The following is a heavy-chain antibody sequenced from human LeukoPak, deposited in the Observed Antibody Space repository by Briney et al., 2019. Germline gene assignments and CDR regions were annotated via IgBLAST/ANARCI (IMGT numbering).Heavy chain of an antibody. Sequence: ASVKVSCKTSGYTFTGYYIHWVRQAPGQGLEWMGWINPNSGGTNFAQKFQGRVIMTGDTSISTAYMELSSLRPDDTAIYYCVRGVGAACTAYWGQGTLVTVSS. CDR3: VRGVGAACTAY. V-gene: IGHV1-2*02. D-gene: IGHD6-13*01. J-gene: IGHJ4*02. CDR2: INPNSGGT. CDR1: GYTFTGYY.